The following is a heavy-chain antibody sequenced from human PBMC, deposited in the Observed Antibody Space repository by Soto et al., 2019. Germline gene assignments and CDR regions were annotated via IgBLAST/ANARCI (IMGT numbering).Heavy chain of an antibody. CDR2: IIPIFGTA. D-gene: IGHD3-22*01. J-gene: IGHJ5*02. CDR3: ARTDYYYYDSSGYEDWFDP. V-gene: IGHV1-69*13. Sequence: SVKVSCKASGGTFSSYAISWVRQAPGQGLEWMGGIIPIFGTANYAQKFQGRVTITADESTSTAYMELSSLRSEDTAVYYCARTDYYYYDSSGYEDWFDPWGQGTLVTVSS. CDR1: GGTFSSYA.